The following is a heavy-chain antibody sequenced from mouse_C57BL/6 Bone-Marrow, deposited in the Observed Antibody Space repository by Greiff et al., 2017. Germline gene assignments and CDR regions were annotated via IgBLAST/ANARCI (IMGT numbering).Heavy chain of an antibody. J-gene: IGHJ4*01. CDR1: GYTFTDYY. D-gene: IGHD1-1*01. V-gene: IGHV1-19*01. CDR3: AMDYYGSSSYYAMDY. Sequence: VHVKQSGPVLVKPGASVKLSCKASGYTFTDYYMNWVKQSHGKSLEWIGVINPYNGGTSYNQKFKGKATLTVDKSSSTAYMELNSLTSEDSAVYYCAMDYYGSSSYYAMDYWGQGTSVTVSS. CDR2: INPYNGGT.